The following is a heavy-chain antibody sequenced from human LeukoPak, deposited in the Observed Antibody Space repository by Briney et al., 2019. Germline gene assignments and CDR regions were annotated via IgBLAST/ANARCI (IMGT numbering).Heavy chain of an antibody. V-gene: IGHV3-23*01. CDR3: ARSSLEEYYFDY. Sequence: GGSLRLSCAASGFTFSSYGMSWVRQAPGKGLEWVSAISGSGGSTYYADSVKGRFTISRDNSKNTLYLQMNSLRAEDTAVYYCARSSLEEYYFDYWGQGTLVTVSS. CDR2: ISGSGGST. CDR1: GFTFSSYG. D-gene: IGHD3-16*01. J-gene: IGHJ4*02.